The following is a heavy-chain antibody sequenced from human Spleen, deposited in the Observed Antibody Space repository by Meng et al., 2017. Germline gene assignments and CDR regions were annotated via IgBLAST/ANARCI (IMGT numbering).Heavy chain of an antibody. Sequence: GESLKISCGGSGFIFSSYGMHWVRQAPGKGLEWVAVIWNDGSKKYQADSVKGRFTISRDDSKNTLYLEMNSLRAEDTAIYYCARDLGDGVLRFFEWSNAFDIWGQGTMVTVSS. J-gene: IGHJ3*02. CDR3: ARDLGDGVLRFFEWSNAFDI. V-gene: IGHV3-33*01. CDR2: IWNDGSKK. CDR1: GFIFSSYG. D-gene: IGHD3-3*01.